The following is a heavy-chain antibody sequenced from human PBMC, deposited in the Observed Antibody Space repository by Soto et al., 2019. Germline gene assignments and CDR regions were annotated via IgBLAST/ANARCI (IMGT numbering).Heavy chain of an antibody. Sequence: ASVKVSCKASGYTFTGYYMHWVRQAPGQGLEWMGWINPNSGGTNYAQRFQGWVTMTRDTSISTAYMELSRLRSDDTAVYYCARAGGDWYYGMDVWGQGTTVTVSS. CDR3: ARAGGDWYYGMDV. J-gene: IGHJ6*02. V-gene: IGHV1-2*04. D-gene: IGHD3-10*01. CDR2: INPNSGGT. CDR1: GYTFTGYY.